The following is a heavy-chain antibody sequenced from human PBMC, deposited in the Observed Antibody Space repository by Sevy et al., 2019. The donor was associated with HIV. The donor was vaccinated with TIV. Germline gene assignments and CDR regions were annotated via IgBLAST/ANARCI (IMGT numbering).Heavy chain of an antibody. D-gene: IGHD2-15*01. V-gene: IGHV1-69*13. J-gene: IGHJ4*02. Sequence: ASVKVSCKASGGTFSSYAISWVRQAPGQGLEWMGGIIPIFGTANYAQKFQGRVTITADQSTSTAYMELSSLRSEDTAVYYCARDYCSGGSCYSVFDYWGQGTLVTVSS. CDR2: IIPIFGTA. CDR3: ARDYCSGGSCYSVFDY. CDR1: GGTFSSYA.